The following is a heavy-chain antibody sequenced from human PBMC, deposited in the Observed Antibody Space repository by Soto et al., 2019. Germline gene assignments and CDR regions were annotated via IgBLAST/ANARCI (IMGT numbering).Heavy chain of an antibody. V-gene: IGHV1-46*02. J-gene: IGHJ4*02. D-gene: IGHD2-21*02. CDR2: IHPSGGGT. CDR3: ARGGHIAVVTASFDY. Sequence: QVQLVQSGAEVKKPGASVKVSCKPSGYTFNTYYLHWVRQAPGQALEWMGVIHPSGGGTTYAQKFLGRVTVTRDTSTSTVFMELSSLRSDDTAVYYCARGGHIAVVTASFDYCGQGTLVTVSS. CDR1: GYTFNTYY.